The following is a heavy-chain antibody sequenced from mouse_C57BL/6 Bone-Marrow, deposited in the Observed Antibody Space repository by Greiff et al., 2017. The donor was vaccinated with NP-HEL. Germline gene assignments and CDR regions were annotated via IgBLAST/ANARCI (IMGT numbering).Heavy chain of an antibody. CDR3: ARRGNYYGNSSWFAY. CDR2: INSDGGST. CDR1: EYEFPSHD. J-gene: IGHJ3*01. V-gene: IGHV5-2*01. D-gene: IGHD2-1*01. Sequence: EVMLVESGGGLVQPGESLKLSCESNEYEFPSHDMSWVRKTPEKRLELVAAINSDGGSTYYPDTMERRFIISRDNTKKTLYLQMSSLRSEDTALYYCARRGNYYGNSSWFAYWGQGTLVTVSA.